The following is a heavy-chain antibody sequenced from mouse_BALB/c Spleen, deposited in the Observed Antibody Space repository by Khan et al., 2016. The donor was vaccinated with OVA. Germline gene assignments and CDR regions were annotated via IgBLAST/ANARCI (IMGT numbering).Heavy chain of an antibody. CDR2: IRYDGNS. CDR3: ARGGSSGPAWFTN. D-gene: IGHD3-1*01. J-gene: IGHJ3*01. Sequence: EVQLQESGPGLVKPSQSLSLTCSVTGYSITSGYFWNWIRQFPGNKLEWMGYIRYDGNSNYYPSLKNRISISRDTFKNQLFLKLNSVTPAATATYYCARGGSSGPAWFTNWGQGTLITVSA. CDR1: GYSITSGYF. V-gene: IGHV3-6*02.